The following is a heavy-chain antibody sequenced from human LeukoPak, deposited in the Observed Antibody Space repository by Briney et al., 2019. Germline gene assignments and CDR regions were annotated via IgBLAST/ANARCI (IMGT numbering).Heavy chain of an antibody. CDR2: INWNGDSA. Sequence: GGSLRLSCAASGFTFGDYAMSWVRQAPGKGLEWVSDINWNGDSAGYADSVKGRFTISRDNAKNSMYLRMNSLRGEDTAFYFCARESDRRDSFDYWGQGTLVTVSS. J-gene: IGHJ4*02. V-gene: IGHV3-20*04. CDR1: GFTFGDYA. D-gene: IGHD5-24*01. CDR3: ARESDRRDSFDY.